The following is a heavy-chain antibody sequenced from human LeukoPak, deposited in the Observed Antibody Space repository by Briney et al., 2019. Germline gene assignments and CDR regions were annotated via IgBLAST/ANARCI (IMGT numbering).Heavy chain of an antibody. Sequence: GGSLRLSCAASGFTFSDYYMSWIRQAPGKGLEWVSYISSSGSTIYYADSVKGRFTISRDNAKNSLYLQMNSLRAEDTAVYYCARVYAGWWLVRGAGYFDYWGQGTLVTVSS. CDR3: ARVYAGWWLVRGAGYFDY. V-gene: IGHV3-11*01. CDR2: ISSSGSTI. J-gene: IGHJ4*02. CDR1: GFTFSDYY. D-gene: IGHD6-19*01.